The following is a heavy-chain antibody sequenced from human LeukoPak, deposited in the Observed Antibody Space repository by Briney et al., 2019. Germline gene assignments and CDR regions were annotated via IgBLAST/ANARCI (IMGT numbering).Heavy chain of an antibody. V-gene: IGHV3-74*01. CDR3: ARDLSGYSDY. D-gene: IGHD2-15*01. Sequence: GGSLRLSCAASGFTLSNYWMHWVRQAREKGLAWVSRISDHGSITNFADSVKGRFSISRDTAKNTLYLEMNSLRVEDTAVYYCARDLSGYSDYWGQGALVTVSS. CDR2: ISDHGSIT. J-gene: IGHJ4*02. CDR1: GFTLSNYW.